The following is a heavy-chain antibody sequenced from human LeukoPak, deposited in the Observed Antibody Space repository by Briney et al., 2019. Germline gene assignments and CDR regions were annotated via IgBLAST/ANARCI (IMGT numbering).Heavy chain of an antibody. D-gene: IGHD1-14*01. Sequence: PGGSLRLSCAASGFTFSSYSMNWVRQAPGRGLEWVSYISSSSSNIYYADSVKGRFTISRDNAKNSLYLQMNSLRAEDTAVYYCARVPKLTAGYYYYMDVWGKGTTVTVSS. CDR1: GFTFSSYS. J-gene: IGHJ6*03. CDR2: ISSSSSNI. CDR3: ARVPKLTAGYYYYMDV. V-gene: IGHV3-48*01.